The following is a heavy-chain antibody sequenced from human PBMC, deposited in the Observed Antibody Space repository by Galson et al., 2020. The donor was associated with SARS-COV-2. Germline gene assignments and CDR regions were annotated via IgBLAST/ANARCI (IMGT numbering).Heavy chain of an antibody. CDR3: AREGNYCSTTSCYNSNWFDP. V-gene: IGHV1-69*10. CDR2: IIPILGIA. CDR1: GGTFSSYA. Sequence: SVKVSCKASGGTFSSYAISWVRQAPGQGLEWMGGIIPILGIANYAQKFQGRVTITADKSTSTAYMELSSLRSEDTAVYYCAREGNYCSTTSCYNSNWFDPLGQGTLVTVSS. J-gene: IGHJ5*02. D-gene: IGHD2-2*02.